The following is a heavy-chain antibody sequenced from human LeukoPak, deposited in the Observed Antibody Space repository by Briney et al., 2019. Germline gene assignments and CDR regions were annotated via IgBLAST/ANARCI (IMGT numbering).Heavy chain of an antibody. V-gene: IGHV1-2*02. Sequence: GSVKVSCKASGYTFTGYYMHWVRQAPGQGLEWMGWINPNSGGTNYAQKFQGRVTMTRDTSISTAYMELSRLRSDDTAVYYCARGDYYDSSGYYSYFDYWGQGTLVTVSS. D-gene: IGHD3-22*01. CDR2: INPNSGGT. J-gene: IGHJ4*02. CDR1: GYTFTGYY. CDR3: ARGDYYDSSGYYSYFDY.